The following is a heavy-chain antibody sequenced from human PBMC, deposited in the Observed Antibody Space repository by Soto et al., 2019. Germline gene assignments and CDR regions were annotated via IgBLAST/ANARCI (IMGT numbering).Heavy chain of an antibody. D-gene: IGHD4-4*01. CDR1: CVTFPSSA. V-gene: IGHV1-58*02. J-gene: IGHJ6*03. CDR3: AALHKVTTRYYYYFMDV. CDR2: IVVGSGNT. Sequence: SALVSCRASCVTFPSSAMQWVRQHPGQRLEWIGWIVVGSGNTNYAQKFQERVNITRDMSTSTAYMELSSLRSEDTAVYYFAALHKVTTRYYYYFMDVWGKGTTVTVS.